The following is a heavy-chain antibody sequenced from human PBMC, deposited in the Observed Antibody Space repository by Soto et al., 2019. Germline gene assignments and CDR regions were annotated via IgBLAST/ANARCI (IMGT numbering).Heavy chain of an antibody. D-gene: IGHD6-13*01. CDR1: GFTFSSYA. CDR2: ISYDGSNK. CDR3: ARDSSSWRGHYYGMDV. Sequence: PGGSLRLSCAASGFTFSSYAMHWVRQAPGKGLEWVAVISYDGSNKYYADSVKGRFTISRDNSKNTLYLQMNSLRAEDTAVYYCARDSSSWRGHYYGMDVWGQGTTVTVSS. J-gene: IGHJ6*02. V-gene: IGHV3-30-3*01.